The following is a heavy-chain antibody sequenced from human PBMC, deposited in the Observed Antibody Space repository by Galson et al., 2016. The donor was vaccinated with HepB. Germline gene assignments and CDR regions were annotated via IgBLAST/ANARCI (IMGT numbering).Heavy chain of an antibody. Sequence: SLRLSCAASGFMFSSYAKHWVRQAPGKGLEWVAFVSYDGTNQYYTDSVKGRFTISRDNSKSTLYLQMNGLRPEDSALYYCAREVTYCSGGGCYYFDYWGQGTLVTVSS. J-gene: IGHJ4*02. CDR2: VSYDGTNQ. D-gene: IGHD2-15*01. CDR1: GFMFSSYA. CDR3: AREVTYCSGGGCYYFDY. V-gene: IGHV3-30-3*01.